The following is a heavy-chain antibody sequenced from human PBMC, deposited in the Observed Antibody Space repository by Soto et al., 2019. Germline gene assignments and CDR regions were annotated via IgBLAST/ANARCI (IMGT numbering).Heavy chain of an antibody. V-gene: IGHV4-4*02. J-gene: IGHJ4*02. CDR2: IYYSGST. CDR1: GGSIISSNW. D-gene: IGHD2-15*01. Sequence: SETLSLTCAVSGGSIISSNWWNWVRQPPGKGLEWIGGIYYSGSTYYNPSLKSRVTTSVDTSKNQFSLKLSSVTAADTAVYYCARHYAVVLYHFDYWGLGTLVTVSS. CDR3: ARHYAVVLYHFDY.